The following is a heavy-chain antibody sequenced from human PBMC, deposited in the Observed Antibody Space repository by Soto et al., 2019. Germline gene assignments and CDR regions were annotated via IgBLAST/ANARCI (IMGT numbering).Heavy chain of an antibody. J-gene: IGHJ6*02. CDR2: IYTSGTT. CDR3: ARGGYSSWYPTNYYGMDV. CDR1: GGSISSYY. V-gene: IGHV4-4*07. Sequence: SETLSLTCTVSGGSISSYYWSWIRQPAGKGLGWIERIYTSGTTNYNPSLKRRVTMSVDTSKNQFSLKLSSVTAADPAVYSCARGGYSSWYPTNYYGMDVWGQGTTVTVSS. D-gene: IGHD6-13*01.